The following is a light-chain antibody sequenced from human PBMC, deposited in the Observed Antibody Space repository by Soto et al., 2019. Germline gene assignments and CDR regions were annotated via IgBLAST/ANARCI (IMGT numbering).Light chain of an antibody. V-gene: IGKV3-20*01. CDR1: QSVSSSY. CDR3: QQYGSSQS. CDR2: GAS. Sequence: EIVLTQSPGTLSLSPGERATLSCRASQSVSSSYLAWYQQKPGQANRLLIYGASSRATGIPDRFSGSGSGTDFTLTISRLEPEEFAVYYCQQYGSSQSFGQGTKVEIK. J-gene: IGKJ1*01.